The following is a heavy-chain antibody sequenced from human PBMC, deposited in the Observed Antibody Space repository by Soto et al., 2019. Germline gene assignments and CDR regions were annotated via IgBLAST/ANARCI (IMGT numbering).Heavy chain of an antibody. CDR2: IYYSGST. D-gene: IGHD2-15*01. CDR1: GGSITSYY. V-gene: IGHV4-59*01. J-gene: IGHJ6*02. Sequence: PSETLSLTCALSGGSITSYYWSWIRQPPGQGLEWIGYIYYSGSTNYNPFLKSRVTISVASSKNQFSLKLTSVTAADTAVYYCARLGYCTGGSCFDYSYYGMDVWGQGTTVTVSS. CDR3: ARLGYCTGGSCFDYSYYGMDV.